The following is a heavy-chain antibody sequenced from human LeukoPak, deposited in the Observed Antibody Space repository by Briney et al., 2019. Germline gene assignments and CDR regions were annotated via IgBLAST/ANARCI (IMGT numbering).Heavy chain of an antibody. D-gene: IGHD3-9*01. J-gene: IGHJ5*02. CDR1: GGSISSSSYY. Sequence: SETLSLTCTVSGGSISSSSYYWGWIRQPPGKGLEWIGSIYYSGSTYYNPSLKSRVTISVDTSKNQFSLELSSVTAADTAVYYCARMAHYDILTGQYNWFDPWGQGTLVTVSS. V-gene: IGHV4-39*07. CDR3: ARMAHYDILTGQYNWFDP. CDR2: IYYSGST.